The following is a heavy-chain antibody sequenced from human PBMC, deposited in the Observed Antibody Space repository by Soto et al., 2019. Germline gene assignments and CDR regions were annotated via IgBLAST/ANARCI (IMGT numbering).Heavy chain of an antibody. V-gene: IGHV4-61*01. CDR2: IYYSGST. J-gene: IGHJ6*02. Sequence: SETLSLTCTVSGGSVSSGSYYWSWIRQPPGKGLEWIGYIYYSGSTNYNPSLKSRVTISVDTSKNQFSLKLSSVTAADTAVYYCARGRYDPILHYYYYYGMDVWGQGTTVTVSS. CDR1: GGSVSSGSYY. CDR3: ARGRYDPILHYYYYYGMDV. D-gene: IGHD3-22*01.